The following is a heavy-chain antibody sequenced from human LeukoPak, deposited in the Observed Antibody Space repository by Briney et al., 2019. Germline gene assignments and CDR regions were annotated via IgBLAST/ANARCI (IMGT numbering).Heavy chain of an antibody. CDR2: INPSGGST. D-gene: IGHD6-13*01. Sequence: ASVKVSCKASGYTFTSYYMHWVRQAPGQGLEWMGTINPSGGSTRYAQKFQGGVTMTRDTSTSTVYMELSSLRSEDTAVYYCARAAANRFDPWGQGTLVTVSS. CDR3: ARAAANRFDP. CDR1: GYTFTSYY. J-gene: IGHJ5*02. V-gene: IGHV1-46*01.